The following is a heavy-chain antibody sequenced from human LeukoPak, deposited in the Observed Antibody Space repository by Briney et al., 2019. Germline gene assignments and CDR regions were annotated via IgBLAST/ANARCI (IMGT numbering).Heavy chain of an antibody. Sequence: GGSLRLSCAASGFPVSSNYMNWVRQAPGKGLEWVPVIYSGGSTYYADSVKGRFTISRDNSKNTLYLQMNSLRAEDTAVYYCARDHGGGTGYWGQGTLVTVSS. CDR2: IYSGGST. CDR3: ARDHGGGTGY. J-gene: IGHJ4*02. V-gene: IGHV3-53*01. CDR1: GFPVSSNY. D-gene: IGHD3-16*01.